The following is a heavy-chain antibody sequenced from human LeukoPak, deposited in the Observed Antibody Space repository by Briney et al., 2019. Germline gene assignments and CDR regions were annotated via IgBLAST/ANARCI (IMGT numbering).Heavy chain of an antibody. D-gene: IGHD5-18*01. CDR3: ARGGYIYGLFDY. J-gene: IGHJ4*02. Sequence: SETLSLTCTVSNASMRGYYWSWIRQPAGKGLEWIGRIYSSGSANYNPSLKSRVTMSVDTSKNQFPLNLSSVTAADTAVYYCARGGYIYGLFDYWGQGTLVTVSS. CDR1: NASMRGYY. CDR2: IYSSGSA. V-gene: IGHV4-4*07.